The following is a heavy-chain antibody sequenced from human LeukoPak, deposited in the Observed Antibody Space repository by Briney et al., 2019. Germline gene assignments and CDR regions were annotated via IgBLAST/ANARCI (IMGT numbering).Heavy chain of an antibody. CDR2: IKSKTDGGTA. J-gene: IGHJ6*03. CDR3: TTYTGWFGENRYYYYMDV. CDR1: GFTFTNAW. D-gene: IGHD3-10*01. V-gene: IGHV3-15*01. Sequence: PGGSLRLSCAASGFTFTNAWMNWVRQTPGRGLEWVGRIKSKTDGGTADYAVPVKGRFTISRDDSKNTLYLQMNSLKIEDTAVYFCTTYTGWFGENRYYYYMDVWGKGTTVTVSS.